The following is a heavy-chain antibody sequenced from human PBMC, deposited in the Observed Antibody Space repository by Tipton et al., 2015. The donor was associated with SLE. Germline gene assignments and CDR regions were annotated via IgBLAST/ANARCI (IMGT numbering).Heavy chain of an antibody. V-gene: IGHV4-61*09. J-gene: IGHJ3*02. Sequence: TLSLTCTVSGGSISSGSYYWSWIRQPAGKGLEWIGHIYTSGSTNYNPSLQSRVTISVDTSKNQFSLKLSSVTAADTAVYYCATRVPLAYCGGDCSDDAFDIWGQGTMVTVSS. CDR1: GGSISSGSYY. CDR2: IYTSGST. D-gene: IGHD2-21*01. CDR3: ATRVPLAYCGGDCSDDAFDI.